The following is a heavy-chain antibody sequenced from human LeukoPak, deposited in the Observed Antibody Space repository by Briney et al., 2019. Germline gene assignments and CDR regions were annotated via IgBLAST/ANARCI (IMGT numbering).Heavy chain of an antibody. CDR2: INHSGST. V-gene: IGHV4-34*01. Sequence: SETLSLTCAVYGGSFSGYYWSWIRQPPGKGLEWIGEINHSGSTNYNPSLKSRVTISVDTSKNQFSPKLSSVTAADTAVYYCARTGTRYYYYYMDVWGKGTTVTVSS. J-gene: IGHJ6*03. CDR1: GGSFSGYY. CDR3: ARTGTRYYYYYMDV. D-gene: IGHD1-7*01.